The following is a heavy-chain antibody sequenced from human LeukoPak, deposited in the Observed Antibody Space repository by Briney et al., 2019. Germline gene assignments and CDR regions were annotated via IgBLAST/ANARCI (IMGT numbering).Heavy chain of an antibody. V-gene: IGHV4-31*03. CDR1: GGSISSGGYY. CDR3: ASTYCSGGSCYRGWFDP. D-gene: IGHD2-15*01. Sequence: PSETLSLTCTVSGGSISSGGYYWSWIRQHPGKGLEWIGYIYYSGSTYYNPSLKSRVTISVDTSKNQFSLKLSSVTAADTAVYYCASTYCSGGSCYRGWFDPWGQGTLVTVSS. CDR2: IYYSGST. J-gene: IGHJ5*02.